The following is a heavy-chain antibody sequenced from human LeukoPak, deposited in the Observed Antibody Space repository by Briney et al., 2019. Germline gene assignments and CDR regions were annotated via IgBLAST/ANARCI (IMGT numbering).Heavy chain of an antibody. Sequence: PGGSLRLSCAAPGFTFSSYWVHWVRQAPGKGLVWVSRINSDGSSITYADSVKGRFTISRDNAKNTLYLQMNSLRVEDTAVYYCAREGRVSGYDFDCWGQGTLVTVSS. CDR3: AREGRVSGYDFDC. D-gene: IGHD5-12*01. V-gene: IGHV3-74*03. J-gene: IGHJ4*02. CDR1: GFTFSSYW. CDR2: INSDGSSI.